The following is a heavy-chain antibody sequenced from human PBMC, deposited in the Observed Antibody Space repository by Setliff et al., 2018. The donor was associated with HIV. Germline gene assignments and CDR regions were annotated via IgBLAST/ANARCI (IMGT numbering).Heavy chain of an antibody. D-gene: IGHD3-3*01. CDR3: ARVAWYYSFWSGLGDAFDI. CDR2: ISPQNGKT. CDR1: GYDFRRYG. V-gene: IGHV1-18*01. J-gene: IGHJ3*02. Sequence: ASVKVSCKTSGYDFRRYGIAWVRQVPGHGLEWMGWISPQNGKTKYAQRFQGRVAMTRDTSTSTAYMELRSLRSDDTAVYYCARVAWYYSFWSGLGDAFDIWGQGTMVTVSS.